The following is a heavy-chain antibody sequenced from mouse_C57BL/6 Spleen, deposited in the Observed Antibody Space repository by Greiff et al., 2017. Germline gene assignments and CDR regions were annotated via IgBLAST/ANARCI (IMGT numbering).Heavy chain of an antibody. J-gene: IGHJ4*01. V-gene: IGHV1-5*01. CDR3: TREEVYGNYYYAMDY. CDR2: IYPGNSDT. D-gene: IGHD2-1*01. Sequence: VQLKQSGTVLARPGASVKMSCKTSGYTFTSYWMHWVKQRPGQGLEWIGAIYPGNSDTSYNQKFKGKAKLTAVTSASTAYMELSSLTNEDSAVYYCTREEVYGNYYYAMDYWGQGTSVTVSS. CDR1: GYTFTSYW.